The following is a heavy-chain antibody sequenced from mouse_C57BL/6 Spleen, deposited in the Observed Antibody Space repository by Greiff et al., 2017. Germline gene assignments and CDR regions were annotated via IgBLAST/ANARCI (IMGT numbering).Heavy chain of an antibody. Sequence: VQLQQSGAELARPGASVTLSCKASGFTFTSYGISWVQQRTGQGLEWIGEIYPRSGNTYYNETFKGKATLTADKSSSTAYLELRSLTSEDSAFYFGAKGWSPPYAMDDWGQGTSVTVAS. CDR3: AKGWSPPYAMDD. CDR1: GFTFTSYG. J-gene: IGHJ4*01. V-gene: IGHV1-81*01. CDR2: IYPRSGNT. D-gene: IGHD2-3*01.